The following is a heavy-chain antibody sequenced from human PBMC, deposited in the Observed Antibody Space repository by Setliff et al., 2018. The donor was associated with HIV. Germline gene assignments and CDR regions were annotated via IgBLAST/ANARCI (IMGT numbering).Heavy chain of an antibody. J-gene: IGHJ4*02. Sequence: SETLSLTCSVSGGFISSYYWSWIRPPAGKGLEWIGRIYTSGSTNYNPSLNSRVTMSVDTSKNQFSLKLSSVTAADTAVYYCARDNGGPAFDYWGQGTLVTVSS. CDR3: ARDNGGPAFDY. CDR2: IYTSGST. D-gene: IGHD3-10*01. CDR1: GGFISSYY. V-gene: IGHV4-4*07.